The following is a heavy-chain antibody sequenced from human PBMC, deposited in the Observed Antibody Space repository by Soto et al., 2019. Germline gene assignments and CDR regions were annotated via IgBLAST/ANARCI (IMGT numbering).Heavy chain of an antibody. V-gene: IGHV3-74*01. Sequence: GGSLRLSCEASGFTFRSHWMHWVRQAPGKGLMWVSRIDSDGGSIGYADSVECRFTISRDNVKNTLYLQMNSLRAEDTAVYYCARNNWGIDYWGQGILVTVSS. D-gene: IGHD7-27*01. J-gene: IGHJ4*02. CDR1: GFTFRSHW. CDR2: IDSDGGSI. CDR3: ARNNWGIDY.